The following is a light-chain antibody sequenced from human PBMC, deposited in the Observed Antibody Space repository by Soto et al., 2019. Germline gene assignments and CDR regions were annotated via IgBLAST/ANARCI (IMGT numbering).Light chain of an antibody. J-gene: IGLJ3*02. CDR3: ISYTSSSTRV. CDR1: SSYVGGYNY. CDR2: EVS. Sequence: QSALTQPASVSGSPGQSITISCTGTSSYVGGYNYVSWYQQHPGKAPKLIIYEVSNRPSGVSNRFSGSKSGNTASLTISGLQAEDEADYYCISYTSSSTRVFGGGTKLTVL. V-gene: IGLV2-14*01.